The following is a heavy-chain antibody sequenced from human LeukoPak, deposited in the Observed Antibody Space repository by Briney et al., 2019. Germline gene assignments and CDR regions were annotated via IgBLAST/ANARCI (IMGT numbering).Heavy chain of an antibody. CDR2: INRGGGLT. CDR1: GFTFSENW. Sequence: GGSVRLSCVASGFTFSENWMHWVRQAPGKGLAWVSHINRGGGLTNYADSVKGRFTISRDNARNTVYLQMSSLRVEDTAIYFCAREEHRLAEAGTSAFDLGGQGTLVTVSP. J-gene: IGHJ3*01. V-gene: IGHV3-74*01. CDR3: AREEHRLAEAGTSAFDL. D-gene: IGHD6-13*01.